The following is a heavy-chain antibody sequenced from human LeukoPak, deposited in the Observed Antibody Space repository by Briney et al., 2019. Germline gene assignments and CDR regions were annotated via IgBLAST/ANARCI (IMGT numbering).Heavy chain of an antibody. D-gene: IGHD4-23*01. CDR2: IYPGDSDT. CDR1: GYSFTSYW. V-gene: IGHV5-51*01. Sequence: GESLKISCKGSGYSFTSYWIGWVREMPGKGLEWMGIIYPGDSDTRYSPSFQGQVIISADKSISTAYLQWSSLKASDTAMYYCARQEGGNSNYYYYMDVWGKGTTVTVSS. J-gene: IGHJ6*03. CDR3: ARQEGGNSNYYYYMDV.